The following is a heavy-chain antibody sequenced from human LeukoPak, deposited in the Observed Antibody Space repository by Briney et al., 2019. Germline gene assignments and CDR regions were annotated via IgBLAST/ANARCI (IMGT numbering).Heavy chain of an antibody. J-gene: IGHJ4*02. V-gene: IGHV4-31*03. CDR2: IHYSGST. D-gene: IGHD5-12*01. Sequence: PSETLSLTCSVSGGSISSGDYYWSWIRQHPGKGLEWIGYIHYSGSTYYNPSLKSRVSISVSTSKNRCSLQLSSVTAADTAVYYCARVIGYDQLDYWGQGTLVTVSS. CDR1: GGSISSGDYY. CDR3: ARVIGYDQLDY.